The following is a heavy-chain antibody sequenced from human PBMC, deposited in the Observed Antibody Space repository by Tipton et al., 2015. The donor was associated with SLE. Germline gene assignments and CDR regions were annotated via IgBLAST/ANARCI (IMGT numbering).Heavy chain of an antibody. CDR2: ISDGGGT. J-gene: IGHJ4*02. D-gene: IGHD2-15*01. V-gene: IGHV4-59*12. CDR3: ARDGGHTYLLGSFDY. Sequence: TLSLTCSVSGGSISSNYWIWIRQPPGKGLEWIGYISDGGGTNHNPSLKSRVAISVDPAKNQFSLKLTSVTAADTAMYYCARDGGHTYLLGSFDYWGQGTLVTVSS. CDR1: GGSISSNY.